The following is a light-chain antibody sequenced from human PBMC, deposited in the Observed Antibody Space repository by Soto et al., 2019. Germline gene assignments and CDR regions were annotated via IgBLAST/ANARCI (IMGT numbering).Light chain of an antibody. CDR2: EVR. J-gene: IGLJ1*01. CDR1: RPAIGGYNL. V-gene: IGLV2-14*01. Sequence: QSLLTQLASVSGSPGQAINISCTGTRPAIGGYNLASWYQQHPGKAPKLLIYEVRNRPSGVSNRFSGSKYGNTASLAIDGLQDEEEADYYCSSYTRTSTLYVLGTGATVSV. CDR3: SSYTRTSTLYV.